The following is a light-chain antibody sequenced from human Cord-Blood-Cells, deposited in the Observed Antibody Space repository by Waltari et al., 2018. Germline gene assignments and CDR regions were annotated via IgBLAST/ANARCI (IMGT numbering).Light chain of an antibody. CDR1: QGISND. CDR3: LQDYNYPWT. CDR2: AAS. V-gene: IGKV1-6*01. J-gene: IGKJ1*01. Sequence: ALQLTQSPSSLSAPVDDRVTITCRASQGISNDLGWYQQKPGKAPKLLIYAASSLQSGVPSRFSGSGSGTDFTLTISSLQPEDFATYYCLQDYNYPWTFGQGTKVEIK.